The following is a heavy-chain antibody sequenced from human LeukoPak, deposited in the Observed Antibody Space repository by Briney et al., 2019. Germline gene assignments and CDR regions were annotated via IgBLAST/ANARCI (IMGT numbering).Heavy chain of an antibody. D-gene: IGHD2-21*02. CDR1: GYTFTSYD. Sequence: ASVKVSCKASGYTFTSYDINWVRQATGQGLEWMGWMNPNSGNTGYAQKFQGRVTMTRNTSISTAYMELSSLRSEDTAVYCCARGRAYCGGDCYSTSGFGPWGQGTLVTVSS. J-gene: IGHJ5*02. CDR3: ARGRAYCGGDCYSTSGFGP. V-gene: IGHV1-8*01. CDR2: MNPNSGNT.